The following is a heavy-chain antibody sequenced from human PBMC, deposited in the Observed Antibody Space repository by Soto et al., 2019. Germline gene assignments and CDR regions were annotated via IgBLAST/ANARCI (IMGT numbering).Heavy chain of an antibody. V-gene: IGHV3-30*18. CDR2: ISYDGRNK. CDR1: GFTFSSYG. CDR3: AKDGPTVTLYYYDYYGMDV. J-gene: IGHJ6*04. D-gene: IGHD4-17*01. Sequence: QVQLVESGGGVVQPGRSLRLSCAVSGFTFSSYGMHWVRQAPGKGLEWVAVISYDGRNKYYADSVKGRFTISRDNSKNTLYLQMNSLRAEDTAVYYCAKDGPTVTLYYYDYYGMDVWGKGTTVTVSS.